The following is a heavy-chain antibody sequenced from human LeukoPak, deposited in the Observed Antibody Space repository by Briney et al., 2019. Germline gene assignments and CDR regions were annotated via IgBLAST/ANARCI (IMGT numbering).Heavy chain of an antibody. J-gene: IGHJ3*02. V-gene: IGHV1-69*01. CDR1: GGTFSSYA. CDR2: IIPIFGTA. D-gene: IGHD3-10*01. Sequence: WASVKVSCTASGGTFSSYAISWVRQAPGQGLELMGGIIPIFGTANYAQKFQGRVTITADESTSTAYMELRSLRSEDTAVYYCARGSGSYGLTRAFDIWGQGTMVTVSS. CDR3: ARGSGSYGLTRAFDI.